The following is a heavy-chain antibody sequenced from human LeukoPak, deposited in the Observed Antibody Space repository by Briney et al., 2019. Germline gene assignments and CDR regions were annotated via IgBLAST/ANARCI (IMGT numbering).Heavy chain of an antibody. CDR1: GFNISNYW. V-gene: IGHV3-7*01. CDR2: IKQDGSAK. Sequence: GGSLRLSCAASGFNISNYWMSWVRQAPGRGLEWVGNIKQDGSAKYYVDSVKGRFTMSRDNAKNSLSLQMNNLSAEDSAVYYCARVGYCSGTSCYMSGWFDPWGQGALVTVSS. CDR3: ARVGYCSGTSCYMSGWFDP. D-gene: IGHD2-2*02. J-gene: IGHJ5*02.